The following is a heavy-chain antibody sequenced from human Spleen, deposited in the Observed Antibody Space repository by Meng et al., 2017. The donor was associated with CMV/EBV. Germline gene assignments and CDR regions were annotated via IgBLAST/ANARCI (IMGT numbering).Heavy chain of an antibody. D-gene: IGHD1-26*01. V-gene: IGHV5-51*01. J-gene: IGHJ4*02. CDR3: ARHREGNLDY. CDR1: GYRLTSYA. Sequence: ISCKGSGYRLTSYAIGWVRQMPGKGLEWMGIIYHGDSDTRYSPSFEGQVTISADKSISTAYLQWSSLKASDTAMYYCARHREGNLDYWGQGTLVTVSS. CDR2: IYHGDSDT.